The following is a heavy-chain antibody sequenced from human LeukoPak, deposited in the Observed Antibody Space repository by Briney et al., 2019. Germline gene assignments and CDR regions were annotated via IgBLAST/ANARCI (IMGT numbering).Heavy chain of an antibody. Sequence: SETLSLTCTLSGGSISSSSYYWGWIRQPPGKGLEWIGSIYYSGSTYYNPSLKSRVTISVDTSKNQFSLKLSSVTAADTAVYYCARDGYSGNDGLWGQGTLVTVSS. CDR3: ARDGYSGNDGL. J-gene: IGHJ4*02. V-gene: IGHV4-39*07. D-gene: IGHD5-12*01. CDR1: GGSISSSSYY. CDR2: IYYSGST.